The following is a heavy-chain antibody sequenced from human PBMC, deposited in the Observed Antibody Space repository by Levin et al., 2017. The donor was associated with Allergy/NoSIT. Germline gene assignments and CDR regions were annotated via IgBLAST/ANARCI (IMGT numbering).Heavy chain of an antibody. D-gene: IGHD4-17*01. CDR1: GGSFSGYY. Sequence: SETLSLTCAVYGGSFSGYYWSWIRQPPGKGLEWIGEINHSGSTNYNPSLKSRVTISVDTSKNQFSLKLSSVTAADTAVYYCARGRSSIGTVTTFRSFRPGGYFDLWGRGTLVTVSS. CDR2: INHSGST. CDR3: ARGRSSIGTVTTFRSFRPGGYFDL. J-gene: IGHJ2*01. V-gene: IGHV4-34*01.